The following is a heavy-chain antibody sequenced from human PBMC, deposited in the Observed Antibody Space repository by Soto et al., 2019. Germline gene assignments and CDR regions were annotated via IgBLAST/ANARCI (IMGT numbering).Heavy chain of an antibody. D-gene: IGHD6-19*01. Sequence: QVQLQESGPGLVKPSQTLSLTCSVSGASITSGDSFWNWLRQPPGMGLEWIGYLYSSGSTYYNPSLRSRGTISVDRSKTQFSLCLNSVTAADTAVYYCAADRGNSSDWQLDFWGQGALVIVSA. J-gene: IGHJ4*02. CDR1: GASITSGDSF. CDR2: LYSSGST. V-gene: IGHV4-30-4*01. CDR3: AADRGNSSDWQLDF.